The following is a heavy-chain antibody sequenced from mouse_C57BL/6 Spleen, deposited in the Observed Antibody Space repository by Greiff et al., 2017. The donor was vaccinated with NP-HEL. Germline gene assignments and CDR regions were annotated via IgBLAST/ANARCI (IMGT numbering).Heavy chain of an antibody. V-gene: IGHV1-74*01. D-gene: IGHD2-2*01. CDR2: IHPSDSDT. J-gene: IGHJ3*01. CDR1: GYTFTSYW. Sequence: QVQLQQPGAELVKPGASVKVSCKASGYTFTSYWMHWVKQRPGQGLEWIGRIHPSDSDTNYNQKFKGKATLTVDKSSSTAYMQLSSLTSEDSAVYYCAIGVTTAWFAYWGQGTLVTVSA. CDR3: AIGVTTAWFAY.